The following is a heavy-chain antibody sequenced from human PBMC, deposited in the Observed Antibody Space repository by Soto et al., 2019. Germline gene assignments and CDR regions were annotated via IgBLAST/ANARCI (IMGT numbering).Heavy chain of an antibody. CDR2: IGGRGNSA. D-gene: IGHD5-12*01. Sequence: QPVGSLRLSCAASGFIFTYYAMNWVRQAPGKGLEWVSVIGGRGNSAYYADSVQGRFTISRDNSKNTLSLQMSSLTADDTAIYYCVREGRGYFDFWGRGTMVTVSS. CDR3: VREGRGYFDF. V-gene: IGHV3-23*01. CDR1: GFIFTYYA. J-gene: IGHJ3*01.